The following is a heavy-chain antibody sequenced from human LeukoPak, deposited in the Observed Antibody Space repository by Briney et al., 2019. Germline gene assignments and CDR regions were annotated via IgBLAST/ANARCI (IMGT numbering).Heavy chain of an antibody. Sequence: GGSLRLSCAASGFTVSSNYMSWVRQAPGKGLEWVSTISGSGGSTYYADSVRGRFTISRDNSKNMVFLQMNSLRAEDTAVYYCAPDLDSGPSYDGVHIWGQGTVVTVSS. J-gene: IGHJ4*02. CDR2: ISGSGGST. CDR1: GFTVSSNY. CDR3: APDLDSGPSYDGVHI. D-gene: IGHD5-12*01. V-gene: IGHV3-23*01.